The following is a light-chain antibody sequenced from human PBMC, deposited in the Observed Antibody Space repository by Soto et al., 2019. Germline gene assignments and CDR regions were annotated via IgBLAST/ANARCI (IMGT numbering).Light chain of an antibody. Sequence: DLQLTQSPSFLSASVGDRVTITCRASQGISSYLAWYQQKPGKAPKLLIYAASTLQSGVPSRFSGSGSGTEFTLTISSLQPEDFATYYCQQLNSYQWTFGQGTKGEIK. CDR3: QQLNSYQWT. J-gene: IGKJ1*01. CDR1: QGISSY. V-gene: IGKV1-9*01. CDR2: AAS.